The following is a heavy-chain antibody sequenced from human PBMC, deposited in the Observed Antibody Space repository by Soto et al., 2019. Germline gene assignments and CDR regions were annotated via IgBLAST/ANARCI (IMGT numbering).Heavy chain of an antibody. Sequence: GGSLRLSCAASGFTFSSYWMHWVRQAPGKGLVWVSRINSDGSSTSYADSVKGRFTISRDNAKNTLYLQMNSLRAEDTAVYYCARHGIFCTNGVCRPDLRWFDPWGQGTLVTVSS. CDR2: INSDGSST. CDR1: GFTFSSYW. D-gene: IGHD2-8*01. V-gene: IGHV3-74*01. CDR3: ARHGIFCTNGVCRPDLRWFDP. J-gene: IGHJ5*02.